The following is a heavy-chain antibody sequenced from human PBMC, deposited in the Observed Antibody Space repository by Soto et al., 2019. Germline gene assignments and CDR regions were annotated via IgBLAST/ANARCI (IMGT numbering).Heavy chain of an antibody. D-gene: IGHD6-13*01. J-gene: IGHJ5*02. CDR3: ARGPLAAAAGGSHWYNWFDP. V-gene: IGHV4-34*01. Sequence: QVQLQQWGAGLLKPSETLSLTCAVYGGSFSGYYWSWIRQPPGKGLEWIGEINHSGSTNYNPSLKSRVTISVDTSKNQFSLKLSSVTAADTAVYCCARGPLAAAAGGSHWYNWFDPWGQGTLVTVSS. CDR1: GGSFSGYY. CDR2: INHSGST.